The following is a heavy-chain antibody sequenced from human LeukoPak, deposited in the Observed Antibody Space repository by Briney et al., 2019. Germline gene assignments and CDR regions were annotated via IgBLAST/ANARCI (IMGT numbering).Heavy chain of an antibody. Sequence: PGGSLRLSCAASGFTFSSYWMHWVRQAPGKGLEWVSRISSDGSDTNYADSVKGRFTISRDNAKNTLYLPMNSLRAEDTAVYYCARGSYSLGGFDYWGQGTLVTVSS. V-gene: IGHV3-74*01. D-gene: IGHD6-13*01. CDR2: ISSDGSDT. J-gene: IGHJ4*02. CDR1: GFTFSSYW. CDR3: ARGSYSLGGFDY.